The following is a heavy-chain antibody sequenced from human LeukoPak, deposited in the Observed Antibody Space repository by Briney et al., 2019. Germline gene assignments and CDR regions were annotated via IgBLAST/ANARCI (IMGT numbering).Heavy chain of an antibody. V-gene: IGHV3-23*01. CDR3: ARGYSSSWYWFDP. CDR2: ISGSGGST. J-gene: IGHJ5*02. CDR1: GFTFSSYA. D-gene: IGHD6-13*01. Sequence: GGSLSLSCAASGFTFSSYAMSWVRQAPGKGVEWVSAISGSGGSTYYADSVKGRFTISRDNSKNTLYLQMNSLRAEDTAVYYCARGYSSSWYWFDPWGQGTLVTVSS.